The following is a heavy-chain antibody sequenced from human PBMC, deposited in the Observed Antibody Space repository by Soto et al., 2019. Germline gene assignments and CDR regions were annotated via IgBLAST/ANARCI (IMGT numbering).Heavy chain of an antibody. CDR2: IIPIFGTP. CDR1: GGSFSDYA. V-gene: IGHV1-69*13. CDR3: ARDRAPRGWSYLDL. D-gene: IGHD2-15*01. J-gene: IGHJ4*02. Sequence: ASVKVSCKAFGGSFSDYAISWVRQAPGQGLEWMGGIIPIFGTPNYAQKFQDRVTFSAHESTNTAYMELSRLTSEDTAVYYCARDRAPRGWSYLDLWGQGTQVTVSS.